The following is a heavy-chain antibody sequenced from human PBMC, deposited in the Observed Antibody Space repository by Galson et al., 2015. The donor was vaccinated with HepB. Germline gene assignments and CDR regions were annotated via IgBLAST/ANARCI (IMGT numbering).Heavy chain of an antibody. D-gene: IGHD5-18*01. CDR1: GFTFSNYA. J-gene: IGHJ5*02. CDR3: AKDSAMGYSYGSHWFDP. CDR2: ISGSGGST. Sequence: SLRLSCAASGFTFSNYAMSWVRQAPGKGLEWVSGISGSGGSTNYADSVKGRFTISRDNPKNTLYLQVNSLRVEDTAVYYCAKDSAMGYSYGSHWFDPWGQGTLVTVSP. V-gene: IGHV3-23*01.